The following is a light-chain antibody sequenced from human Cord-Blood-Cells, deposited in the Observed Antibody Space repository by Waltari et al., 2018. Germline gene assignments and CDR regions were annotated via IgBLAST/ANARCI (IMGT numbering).Light chain of an antibody. CDR2: WAS. CDR3: QQYYSTPHT. V-gene: IGKV4-1*01. J-gene: IGKJ2*01. CDR1: QSVLYSSNNKND. Sequence: DIVMTQSPDSLAVSLGERDTINCKSSQSVLYSSNNKNDLAWYQQKPGQPPKLLIYWASTRESGVPDRFSGSGSGTDFILTISSLQAEDVAVYYCQQYYSTPHTFGQGTKLEIK.